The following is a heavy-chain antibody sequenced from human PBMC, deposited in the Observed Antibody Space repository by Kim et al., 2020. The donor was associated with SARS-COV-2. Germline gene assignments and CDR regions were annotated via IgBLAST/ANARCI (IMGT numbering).Heavy chain of an antibody. CDR1: GFSFRRYA. CDR3: ARDRDCGGGVCYGGLDY. J-gene: IGHJ4*02. D-gene: IGHD2-8*02. V-gene: IGHV3-30*03. Sequence: GGSLRLSCAASGFSFRRYAMHWVRQAPGKGLEWVAAISLDGSIKYNADSVKGRFTISRDDSKKTVYLQMNSLRAEDSALYYCARDRDCGGGVCYGGLDYWGQGTLVTVSS. CDR2: ISLDGSIK.